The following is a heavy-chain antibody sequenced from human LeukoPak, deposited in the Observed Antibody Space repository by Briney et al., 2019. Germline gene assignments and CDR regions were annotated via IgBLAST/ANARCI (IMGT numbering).Heavy chain of an antibody. CDR1: GFKFDDYD. D-gene: IGHD2-2*01. CDR3: ARDPFCSSSTGCYFEDWFDP. V-gene: IGHV3-20*04. J-gene: IGHJ5*02. CDR2: ITWNGDKT. Sequence: PGGSLRLSCTASGFKFDDYDMSWVRQVPGKGLEWVSGITWNGDKTGYADSARGRFAISRGNTKKSLYLQMSSLRAEDTALYYCARDPFCSSSTGCYFEDWFDPWGPGTLVTVSS.